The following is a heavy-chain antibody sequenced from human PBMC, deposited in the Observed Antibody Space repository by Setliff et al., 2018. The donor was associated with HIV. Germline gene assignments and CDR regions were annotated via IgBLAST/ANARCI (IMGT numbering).Heavy chain of an antibody. V-gene: IGHV3-53*01. Sequence: GGSLRLSCAASGFTVSSNYMNWVRQAPGKGLEWVSILYGTGGTYYADSVKGRFTISRDSSKSTLYLQMNSLRAEDTAVYYCATDQQWLAQGWGGPHYWGQGTLVTVSS. CDR3: ATDQQWLAQGWGGPHY. J-gene: IGHJ4*02. CDR2: LYGTGGT. CDR1: GFTVSSNY. D-gene: IGHD6-19*01.